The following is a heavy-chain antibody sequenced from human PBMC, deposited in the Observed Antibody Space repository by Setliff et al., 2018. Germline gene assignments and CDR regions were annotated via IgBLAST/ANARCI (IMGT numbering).Heavy chain of an antibody. CDR3: AKAPYASATPCWFDP. CDR2: VQFDGSNK. Sequence: LRLSCAASGFSFNTYGMHWVRQAPGEGLEWVAFVQFDGSNKYYADSVLGRFTISRDNIKNTAFLQMNSLRADDTAMYYCAKAPYASATPCWFDPWGQGTLVTVSS. V-gene: IGHV3-30*02. CDR1: GFSFNTYG. J-gene: IGHJ5*02. D-gene: IGHD2-2*01.